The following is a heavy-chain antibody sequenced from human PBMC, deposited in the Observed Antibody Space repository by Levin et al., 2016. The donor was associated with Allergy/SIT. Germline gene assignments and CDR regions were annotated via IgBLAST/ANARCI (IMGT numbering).Heavy chain of an antibody. D-gene: IGHD3-9*01. V-gene: IGHV4-39*01. Sequence: SETLSLTCTVSGGSISSSSYYWGWIRQPPGKGLEWIGSIYYSGSTYYSPSLKSRVTISVDTSKNQFSLKLTSVTAADTAVYYCARRVILRYVDWLGWFDPWGQGTLVTVSS. CDR3: ARRVILRYVDWLGWFDP. CDR1: GGSISSSSYY. CDR2: IYYSGST. J-gene: IGHJ5*02.